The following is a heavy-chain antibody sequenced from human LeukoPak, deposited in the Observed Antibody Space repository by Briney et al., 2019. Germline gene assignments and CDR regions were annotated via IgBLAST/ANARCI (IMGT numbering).Heavy chain of an antibody. CDR3: ARGGDGYNPLDY. CDR2: INHSGST. J-gene: IGHJ4*02. Sequence: SETLSLTCAVYGGSFSGYYWSWIRQPPGKGLEWIGEINHSGSTNYSPSLKSRVTISVDTSKNQFSLRLTSVSAADTAVYYCARGGDGYNPLDYWGQGTLVTVSS. CDR1: GGSFSGYY. V-gene: IGHV4-34*01. D-gene: IGHD5-24*01.